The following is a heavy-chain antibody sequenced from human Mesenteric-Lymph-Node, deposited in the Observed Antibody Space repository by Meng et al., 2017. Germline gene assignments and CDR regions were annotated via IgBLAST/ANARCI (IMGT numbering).Heavy chain of an antibody. D-gene: IGHD2-21*02. CDR2: IYHSGST. J-gene: IGHJ4*02. CDR1: GDSIGSNW. V-gene: IGHV4-4*02. Sequence: QVQLQESGPGLVKPSGTPSLTFAVSGDSIGSNWWSWVRQSPGKGLEWIGEIYHSGSTNYNPSLKSRVTISVDESKNQFSLRLSSVTAADTAVYYCAGVGAYCGGDCYHPRWGQGTLVTVSS. CDR3: AGVGAYCGGDCYHPR.